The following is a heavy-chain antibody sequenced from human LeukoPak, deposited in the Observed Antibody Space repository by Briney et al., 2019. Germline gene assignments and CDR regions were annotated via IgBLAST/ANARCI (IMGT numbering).Heavy chain of an antibody. CDR1: GFTFSSHS. CDR2: ISSSSSTI. V-gene: IGHV3-48*02. J-gene: IGHJ4*02. CDR3: ARDPALDS. Sequence: GSLRLSCAASGFTFSSHSMDWVRQAPGKGLEWVSYISSSSSTIYYADSVKGRFTISRDNAKNSLFLQLNNLRDEDTAVYYCARDPALDSWGQGTLVTVSS.